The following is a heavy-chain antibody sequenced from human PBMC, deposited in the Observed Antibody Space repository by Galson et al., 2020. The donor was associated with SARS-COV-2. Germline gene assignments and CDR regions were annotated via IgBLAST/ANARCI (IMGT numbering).Heavy chain of an antibody. Sequence: SETLSLTCAAYGGSFSGYYWSWIRQPPGKGLEWIGEINHSGSTNYNPSLKSRVTISVDTSKNQFSLKLSSVTAADTAVYYCARGYVVVAASPGYCDYYGMDVWGQGTTVTVSS. V-gene: IGHV4-34*01. D-gene: IGHD2-15*01. CDR2: INHSGST. CDR3: ARGYVVVAASPGYCDYYGMDV. J-gene: IGHJ6*02. CDR1: GGSFSGYY.